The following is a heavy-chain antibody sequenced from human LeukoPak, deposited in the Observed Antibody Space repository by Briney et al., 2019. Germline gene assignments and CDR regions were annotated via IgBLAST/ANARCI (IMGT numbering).Heavy chain of an antibody. CDR2: IIDSGRT. J-gene: IGHJ3*02. Sequence: SETLSLTCTVSGGSISTFYWSWIRQPPGKGLEWIGYIIDSGRTNYNPSLKSRVIISVDTSKNQFSLKLRSVTAADTAVYYCARRRSYSSASGQGITKTLDIWGQGTMVTVSS. V-gene: IGHV4-59*12. CDR1: GGSISTFY. CDR3: ARRRSYSSASGQGITKTLDI. D-gene: IGHD6-6*01.